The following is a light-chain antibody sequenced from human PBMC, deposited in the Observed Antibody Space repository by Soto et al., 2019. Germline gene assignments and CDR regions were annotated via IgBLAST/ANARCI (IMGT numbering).Light chain of an antibody. CDR3: QQYGSSPWT. J-gene: IGKJ1*01. V-gene: IGKV3-20*01. CDR2: AAS. CDR1: QSVSSSY. Sequence: EIVLTQSPGTLSLSPGERATLSCRASQSVSSSYLAWYQQKPGQAPRLLIHAASRRAPGIPDWFSGSGSGTDFNLTISRLEPEDFAVYYCQQYGSSPWTFGQGTKVEIK.